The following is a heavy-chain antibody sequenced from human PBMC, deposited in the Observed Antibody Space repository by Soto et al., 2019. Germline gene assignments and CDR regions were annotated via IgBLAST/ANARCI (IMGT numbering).Heavy chain of an antibody. CDR3: AKDRTTVTTFFVSDAFDI. CDR2: ISGSGGST. Sequence: EVQLLESGGGLVQPGGSLRLSCAASGFTFSSYAMSWVRQAPGKGLEWVSAISGSGGSTYYADSVKGRFTISRDNSKNTLYLQMNSLRAEDTAVYYCAKDRTTVTTFFVSDAFDIWGQGTMVTVSS. D-gene: IGHD4-17*01. CDR1: GFTFSSYA. J-gene: IGHJ3*02. V-gene: IGHV3-23*01.